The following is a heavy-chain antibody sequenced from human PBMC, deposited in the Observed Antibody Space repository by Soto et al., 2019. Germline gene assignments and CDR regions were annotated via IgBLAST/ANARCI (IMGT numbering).Heavy chain of an antibody. CDR2: IYHTGST. J-gene: IGHJ4*02. CDR1: GGSISSGNW. Sequence: QVQLQESGPGLVKPSGTLALTCTVSGGSISSGNWWSWVRQPPGKGLEWIGEIYHTGSTNYNPSLKSRVTMSVDKSKNQFSLELSSVTAADTAVYYCATDVIRYGVRLGSWGQGTQVTVSS. D-gene: IGHD4-17*01. CDR3: ATDVIRYGVRLGS. V-gene: IGHV4-4*02.